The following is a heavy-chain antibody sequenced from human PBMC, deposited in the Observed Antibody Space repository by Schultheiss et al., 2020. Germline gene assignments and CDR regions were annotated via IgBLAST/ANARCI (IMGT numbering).Heavy chain of an antibody. V-gene: IGHV4-59*01. CDR2: IYYSGST. CDR3: ARGGIVGAHPNWFDP. D-gene: IGHD1-26*01. CDR1: GGSISSYY. Sequence: SETLSLTCTVSGGSISSYYWSWIRQPPGKGLEWIGYIYYSGSTNYNPSLQSRVTISVDTSKNQFSLKLKSVTAADTAVYYCARGGIVGAHPNWFDPWGQGTLVTVSS. J-gene: IGHJ5*02.